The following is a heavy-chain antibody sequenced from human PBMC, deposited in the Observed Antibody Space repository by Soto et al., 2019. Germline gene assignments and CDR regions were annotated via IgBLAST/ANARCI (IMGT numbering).Heavy chain of an antibody. J-gene: IGHJ4*02. CDR2: ISDNGGTT. Sequence: GSLRLSCAASEFTFSNYAMSWVRQAPGKGLEWVSSISDNGGTTYYADSVKGRFTISRDNAKNTLYLQMNSLRAEDTAVYYCARGPIDYWGQGTLVTVSS. V-gene: IGHV3-23*01. CDR1: EFTFSNYA. CDR3: ARGPIDY.